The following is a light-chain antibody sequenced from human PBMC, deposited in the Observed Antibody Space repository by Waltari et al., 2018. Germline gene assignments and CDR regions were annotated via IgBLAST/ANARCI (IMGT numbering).Light chain of an antibody. CDR1: ALPKKS. CDR2: EDS. Sequence: SYELPQPPSVPVSPGQTASITCSGDALPKKSAYWYQQKSGQAPVLVISEDSTRPSGIPERFSGSSSGTMATLTISGAQVEDEADYYCYSTDSSGNHRVFGGGTKLTVL. J-gene: IGLJ2*01. CDR3: YSTDSSGNHRV. V-gene: IGLV3-10*01.